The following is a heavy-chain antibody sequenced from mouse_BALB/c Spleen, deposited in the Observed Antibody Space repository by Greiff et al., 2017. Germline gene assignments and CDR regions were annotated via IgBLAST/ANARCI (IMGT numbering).Heavy chain of an antibody. Sequence: VQGVESGAELAKPGASVKMSCKASGYTFTSYWMHWVKQRPGQGLEWIGYINPSTGYTEYNQKFKDKATLTADKSSSTAYMQLSSLTSEDSAVYYCARWGSSGYFAYWGQGTLVTVSA. CDR2: INPSTGYT. J-gene: IGHJ3*01. V-gene: IGHV1-7*01. CDR1: GYTFTSYW. CDR3: ARWGSSGYFAY. D-gene: IGHD3-1*01.